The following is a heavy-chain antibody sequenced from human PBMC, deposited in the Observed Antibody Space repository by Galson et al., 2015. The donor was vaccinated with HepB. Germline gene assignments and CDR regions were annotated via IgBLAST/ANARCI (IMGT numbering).Heavy chain of an antibody. D-gene: IGHD2-2*01. J-gene: IGHJ5*02. CDR1: GASITTTSYY. V-gene: IGHV4-39*07. Sequence: TLSLTCTVSGASITTTSYYWVWIRQPPGQGLEWIGTIYYSGDTYYNPSLRRRVTMSVGTSKNQFSLRLRSVTAADTAVYYCATVRGVVGYQLRSYFDPWGQGTQVTVSS. CDR3: ATVRGVVGYQLRSYFDP. CDR2: IYYSGDT.